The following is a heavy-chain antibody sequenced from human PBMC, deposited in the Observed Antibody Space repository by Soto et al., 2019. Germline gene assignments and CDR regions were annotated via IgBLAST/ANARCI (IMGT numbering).Heavy chain of an antibody. CDR1: GGTFSSYA. CDR2: IIPIFGTA. V-gene: IGHV1-69*13. CDR3: ARGVAAPGWFDP. D-gene: IGHD6-19*01. J-gene: IGHJ5*02. Sequence: AASVKVSCKASGGTFSSYAISWVRQAPGQGLEWMGGIIPIFGTANYAQKFQGRVTITADESTSTAYMELSSLRSEDTAVYYCARGVAAPGWFDPWGQGTLVTVSS.